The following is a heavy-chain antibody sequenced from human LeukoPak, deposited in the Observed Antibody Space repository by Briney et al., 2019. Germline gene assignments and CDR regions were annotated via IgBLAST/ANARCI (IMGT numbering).Heavy chain of an antibody. V-gene: IGHV1-69*05. CDR3: ARVPSMVRGVYYFDY. CDR1: GGTFSSYA. CDR2: IIPIFGTA. J-gene: IGHJ4*02. D-gene: IGHD3-10*01. Sequence: ASVKVSCKASGGTFSSYAIRWVRQAPGQGLEWMGGIIPIFGTANYAQKFQGRVTITTDESTSTAYMELSSLRSEDTAVYYCARVPSMVRGVYYFDYWGQGTLVTVSS.